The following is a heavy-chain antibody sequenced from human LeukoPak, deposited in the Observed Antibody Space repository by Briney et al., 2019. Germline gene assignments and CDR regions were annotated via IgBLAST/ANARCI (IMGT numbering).Heavy chain of an antibody. D-gene: IGHD4-17*01. CDR3: ARDPTTVTKGLDI. J-gene: IGHJ3*02. CDR1: GGSISSYY. Sequence: PSETLSLTCTVSGGSISSYYWSWIRQPPGKGLEWIGYIYYSGSTNYNPSLKSRVTISVDTSKNQFSLKLTSVTAADTAVYFCARDPTTVTKGLDIWGQGTMVTVSS. V-gene: IGHV4-59*13. CDR2: IYYSGST.